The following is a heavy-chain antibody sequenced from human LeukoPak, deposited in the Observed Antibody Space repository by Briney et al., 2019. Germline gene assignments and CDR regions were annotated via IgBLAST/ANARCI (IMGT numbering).Heavy chain of an antibody. D-gene: IGHD3-22*01. V-gene: IGHV1-46*01. CDR1: GYTFTSYY. Sequence: GASVKVSCKASGYTFTSYYMHWVRQAPGQGLEWMGIINPSGGSTSYAQKFQGRVTMTMDTSTSTVYMELSSLRSEDTAVYYCARDRYPRDYYDSSGYLPPDPWGQGTLVTVSS. J-gene: IGHJ5*02. CDR3: ARDRYPRDYYDSSGYLPPDP. CDR2: INPSGGST.